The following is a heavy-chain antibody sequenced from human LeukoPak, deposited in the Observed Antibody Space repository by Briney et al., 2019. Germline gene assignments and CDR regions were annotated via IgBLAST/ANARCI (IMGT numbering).Heavy chain of an antibody. CDR2: INQDGSEK. CDR1: GFTFSSHW. CDR3: AKVLHFDFWSDYSYYFDY. D-gene: IGHD3-3*01. J-gene: IGHJ4*02. Sequence: GGSLRLSCAASGFTFSSHWMSWVRQAPGKGLEWVANINQDGSEKYYVDSVKGRFTISRDNSKNTLYLQMNSLRAEDTAVYYCAKVLHFDFWSDYSYYFDYWGQGTLVTVSS. V-gene: IGHV3-7*05.